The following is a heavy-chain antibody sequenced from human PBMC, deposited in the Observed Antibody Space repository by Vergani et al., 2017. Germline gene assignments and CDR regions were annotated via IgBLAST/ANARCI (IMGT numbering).Heavy chain of an antibody. J-gene: IGHJ4*02. D-gene: IGHD5-24*01. CDR2: VSTSGST. V-gene: IGHV4-61*02. CDR3: ARSRLERWLHLGYFDY. CDR1: GGSISSAGFY. Sequence: QVQLQESGPGLVKPSQTLSLTCTASGGSISSAGFYWSWVRQPAGKELEWIGRVSTSGSTNYNPSLKSRVTMSIDTSKNQFSLKLSSVTAADTAVYYCARSRLERWLHLGYFDYWGQGTLVTVSS.